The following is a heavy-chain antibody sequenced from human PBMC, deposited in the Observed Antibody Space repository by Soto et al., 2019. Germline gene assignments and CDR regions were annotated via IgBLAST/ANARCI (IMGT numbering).Heavy chain of an antibody. CDR1: GFIFSDHY. J-gene: IGHJ4*02. D-gene: IGHD4-17*01. CDR2: TRNKGNSYTT. Sequence: EVQLVESGGGLVQPGGSLRLSCAASGFIFSDHYMDWVRQAPGKGLEWVGRTRNKGNSYTTEYAGSVKGRFTISRDDSGSSLYLQMSSLKADDTAVYYCASSWGDYRYFNSWGQGTLVTVSS. CDR3: ASSWGDYRYFNS. V-gene: IGHV3-72*01.